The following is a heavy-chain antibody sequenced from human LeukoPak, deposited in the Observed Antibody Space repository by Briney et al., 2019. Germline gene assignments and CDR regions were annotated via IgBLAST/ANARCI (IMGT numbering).Heavy chain of an antibody. Sequence: ASVKVSCKASGYTFTSYGISWVRQAPGQGLEWMGWISAYNGNTNYAQKLQGRVTMTTDTSTSTAYMELRSLRSGDTAVYYCARDLKGAWYSSGWYPYFDYWGQGTLVTVSS. D-gene: IGHD6-19*01. V-gene: IGHV1-18*01. J-gene: IGHJ4*02. CDR2: ISAYNGNT. CDR1: GYTFTSYG. CDR3: ARDLKGAWYSSGWYPYFDY.